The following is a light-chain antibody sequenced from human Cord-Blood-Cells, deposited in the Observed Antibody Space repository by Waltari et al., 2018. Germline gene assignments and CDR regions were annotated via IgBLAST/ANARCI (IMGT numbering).Light chain of an antibody. CDR2: CAS. CDR3: QQYGSSPRT. V-gene: IGKV3-20*01. J-gene: IGKJ1*01. CDR1: QSVSSSY. Sequence: EIVLTQSQGTLSLSPGERATLSCRADQSVSSSYLAWYQQTPGQAPRLLIYCASSRATGIPGRFSGSGAGTDFTLTISRLEPEDFAVYYCQQYGSSPRTFGQGTKVEIK.